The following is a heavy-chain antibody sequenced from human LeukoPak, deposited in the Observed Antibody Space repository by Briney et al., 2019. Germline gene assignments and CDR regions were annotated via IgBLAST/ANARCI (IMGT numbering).Heavy chain of an antibody. CDR1: GFTFSSYA. D-gene: IGHD6-13*01. CDR2: ISASGGIT. CDR3: AKRKGYSGSWYLDTFDI. V-gene: IGHV3-23*01. Sequence: GGSLRLSCAASGFTFSSYAMSWVRQAPGKGLEWVSTISASGGITYYADSVKGRFTISRDNSQIPLYLQMNSLRAEDTAVYYCAKRKGYSGSWYLDTFDIWGQGTMVTVSS. J-gene: IGHJ3*02.